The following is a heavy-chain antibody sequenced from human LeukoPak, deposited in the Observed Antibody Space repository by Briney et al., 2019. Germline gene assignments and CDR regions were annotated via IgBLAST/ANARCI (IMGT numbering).Heavy chain of an antibody. CDR2: IYPGDSDA. D-gene: IGHD7-27*01. J-gene: IGHJ4*02. Sequence: GESLKISCKGFGYSFINDWIGWVRQLPGKGREWMGIIYPGDSDAKYSPSFQGQVTMSVDKSITTAYLQWSSLKASDTAMYYCARTNWGALDYWGQGTLVTVSS. CDR1: GYSFINDW. CDR3: ARTNWGALDY. V-gene: IGHV5-51*01.